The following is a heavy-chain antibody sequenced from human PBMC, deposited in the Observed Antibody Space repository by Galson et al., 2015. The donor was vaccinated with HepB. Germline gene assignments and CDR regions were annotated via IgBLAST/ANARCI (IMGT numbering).Heavy chain of an antibody. Sequence: QSGAEVKKPGESLRISCKGSGYSFTSYWISWVRQMPGKGLEWMGRIDPSDSYTNYSPSFQGHVTISADKSISTAYLQWSSLKASDTAMYYCARKPGIAAAGPYYYYGMDVWGQGTTVTVSS. CDR1: GYSFTSYW. CDR2: IDPSDSYT. V-gene: IGHV5-10-1*01. J-gene: IGHJ6*02. CDR3: ARKPGIAAAGPYYYYGMDV. D-gene: IGHD6-13*01.